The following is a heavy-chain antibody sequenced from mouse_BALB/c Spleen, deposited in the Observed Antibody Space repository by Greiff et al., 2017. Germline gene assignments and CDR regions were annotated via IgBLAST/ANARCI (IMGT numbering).Heavy chain of an antibody. J-gene: IGHJ4*01. CDR3: ARGYYRYEGYAMDY. V-gene: IGHV1-4*02. D-gene: IGHD2-14*01. Sequence: VQLQQSGAELARPGASVKMSCKASGYTFTSYTMHWVKQRPGQGLEWIGYINPSSGYTEYNQKFKDKTTLTADKSSSTAYMQLSSLTSEDSAVYYCARGYYRYEGYAMDYWGQGTSVTVSS. CDR2: INPSSGYT. CDR1: GYTFTSYT.